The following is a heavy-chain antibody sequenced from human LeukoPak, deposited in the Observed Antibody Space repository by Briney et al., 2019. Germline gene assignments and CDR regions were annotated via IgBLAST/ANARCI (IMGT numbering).Heavy chain of an antibody. V-gene: IGHV4-59*01. CDR2: IYYSGST. D-gene: IGHD4-17*01. J-gene: IGHJ4*02. CDR3: ARSIYGNSDY. Sequence: SETLSLTCTVSGGSISSYYWSWIRQPPGKGLEWIGYIYYSGSTSYNPSLKSRVTISVDTSKNQFSLKLSSVTAANTAVYYCARSIYGNSDYWGQGTLVTVSS. CDR1: GGSISSYY.